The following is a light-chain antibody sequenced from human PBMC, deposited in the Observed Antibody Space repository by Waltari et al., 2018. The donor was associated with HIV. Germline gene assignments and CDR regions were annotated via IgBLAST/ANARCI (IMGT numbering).Light chain of an antibody. J-gene: IGKJ1*01. CDR1: QSLFYSSNNKNY. CDR3: HQYFSTPQT. V-gene: IGKV4-1*01. CDR2: WAS. Sequence: VMTQSPDSLAVSLGERANINCKSSQSLFYSSNNKNYLAWYQQKPGQPPKLLIHWASTRISGVPDRFSGSGSATEFTLTIRSLQAEDVAVYYCHQYFSTPQTFGQGTKVEVK.